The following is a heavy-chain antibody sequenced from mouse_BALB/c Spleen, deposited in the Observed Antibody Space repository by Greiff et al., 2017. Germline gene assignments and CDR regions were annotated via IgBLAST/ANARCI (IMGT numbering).Heavy chain of an antibody. V-gene: IGHV1S81*02. D-gene: IGHD1-1*01. Sequence: QVQLQQPGAELVKPGASVKLSCKASGYTFTSYWMHWVKQRPGQGLEWIGEINPSNGRTNYNEKFKSKATLTVDKSSSTAYMQLSSLTSEDSAVYYCARSDYGSSYYYAMDYWGQGTSVTVSS. J-gene: IGHJ4*01. CDR1: GYTFTSYW. CDR3: ARSDYGSSYYYAMDY. CDR2: INPSNGRT.